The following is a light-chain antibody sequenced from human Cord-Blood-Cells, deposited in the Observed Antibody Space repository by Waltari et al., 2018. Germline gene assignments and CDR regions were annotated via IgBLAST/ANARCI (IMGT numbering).Light chain of an antibody. CDR1: SSDVGGYNY. V-gene: IGLV2-14*01. Sequence: QSALTQPASVSWSPGQSITISCTGTSSDVGGYNYVSWYQQHPGKAPKLMIYDVSNRPSGVSNRLSGSKSGNTASLTISGLQAEDEADYYCSSYTSSSTLFGGGTKLTVL. J-gene: IGLJ2*01. CDR2: DVS. CDR3: SSYTSSSTL.